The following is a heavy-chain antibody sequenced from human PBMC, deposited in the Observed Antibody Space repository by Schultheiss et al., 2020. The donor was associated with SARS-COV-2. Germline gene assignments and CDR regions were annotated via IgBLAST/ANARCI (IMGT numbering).Heavy chain of an antibody. Sequence: SQTLSLTCAVYGGSFSGYYWSWIRQPPGKGLEWIGEINHSGSTNYNPSLKSRVTISVDTSKNQFSLKLSSVTATDTAVYYCARGIATAGNGYWGQGTLVTVSS. CDR1: GGSFSGYY. D-gene: IGHD6-13*01. V-gene: IGHV4-34*01. J-gene: IGHJ4*02. CDR2: INHSGST. CDR3: ARGIATAGNGY.